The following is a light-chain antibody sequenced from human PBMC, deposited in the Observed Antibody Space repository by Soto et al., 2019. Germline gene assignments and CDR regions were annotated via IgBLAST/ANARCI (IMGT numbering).Light chain of an antibody. J-gene: IGKJ2*01. CDR1: QSVSNSY. V-gene: IGKV3-20*01. CDR2: GIS. CDR3: QQYSSLPHT. Sequence: ESVLTQSPGTLSLSPGERATLSCRASQSVSNSYFAWYQQKPGQAPRLLIYGISSRATGIPDRFSGSGSGTDFTLTISRLEPEAFVVYYCQQYSSLPHTFGQGTTLEVK.